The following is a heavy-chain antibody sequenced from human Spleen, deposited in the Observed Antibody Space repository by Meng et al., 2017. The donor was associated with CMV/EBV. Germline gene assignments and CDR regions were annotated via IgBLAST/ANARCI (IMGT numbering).Heavy chain of an antibody. CDR1: GFTFTNYA. Sequence: ASGFTFTNYALHWVRQAPGKGLEWVTFISFDGTNKYYADSVRGRFTISRDNSKNTVYLQMNSLRPEDTGVYYCVRVDNGYDLPFDFWGQGILVTVSS. CDR3: VRVDNGYDLPFDF. J-gene: IGHJ4*02. V-gene: IGHV3-30*01. D-gene: IGHD5-12*01. CDR2: ISFDGTNK.